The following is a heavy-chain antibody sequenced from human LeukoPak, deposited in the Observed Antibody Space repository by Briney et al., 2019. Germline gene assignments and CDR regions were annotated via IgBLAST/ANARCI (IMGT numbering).Heavy chain of an antibody. CDR2: IRGDGRAT. V-gene: IGHV3-74*03. Sequence: GGSLRLSCAASGFIFTDYWMHWVRQGPGKELVWVARIRGDGRATTYADSVKGRFTISRDNSKNTLYLQMDSLRAEDTAVYYCARGLLETPTSYFDYWGQGTLVTVSS. CDR3: ARGLLETPTSYFDY. CDR1: GFIFTDYW. J-gene: IGHJ4*02. D-gene: IGHD4-23*01.